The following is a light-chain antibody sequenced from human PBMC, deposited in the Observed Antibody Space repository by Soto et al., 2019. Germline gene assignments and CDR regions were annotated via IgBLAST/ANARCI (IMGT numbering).Light chain of an antibody. J-gene: IGLJ2*01. Sequence: QSALTQPASVSGSPGQSITISCTGTSSDVVNYNWVAWYQQHPGKVPKPMIYEVSNRPSGVSNRFSGSKSGNTASLTISGLQAEDEAHYYCSSSSASGIHVFGGGTKLTVL. CDR1: SSDVVNYNW. CDR3: SSSSASGIHV. CDR2: EVS. V-gene: IGLV2-14*01.